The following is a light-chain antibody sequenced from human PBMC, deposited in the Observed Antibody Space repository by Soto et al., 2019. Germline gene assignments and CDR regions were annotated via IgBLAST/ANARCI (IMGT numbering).Light chain of an antibody. CDR3: SSYSRTNTLV. V-gene: IGLV2-14*01. J-gene: IGLJ2*01. Sequence: QSALTQPASVSGSPGQSITISCTGTSSDVGDYPYVSWYQQHPGKVPKLIIYEVTNRPSGVSGRFSGSKSDNTASLTISGLQAEDEADYYCSSYSRTNTLVFGSGTKLTVL. CDR2: EVT. CDR1: SSDVGDYPY.